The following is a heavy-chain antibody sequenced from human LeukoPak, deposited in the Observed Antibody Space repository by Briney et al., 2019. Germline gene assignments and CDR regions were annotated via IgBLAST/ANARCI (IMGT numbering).Heavy chain of an antibody. J-gene: IGHJ4*02. Sequence: GGSLRLSCAASGFIFSSYWMSWVRQAPGKGLEWVANIKQDGSEKYYVDSVKGRFTISRDNAKNSLYLQMNSLRAEDTAVYYCASIDYWGQGTLVTVSS. CDR2: IKQDGSEK. CDR1: GFIFSSYW. CDR3: ASIDY. V-gene: IGHV3-7*01.